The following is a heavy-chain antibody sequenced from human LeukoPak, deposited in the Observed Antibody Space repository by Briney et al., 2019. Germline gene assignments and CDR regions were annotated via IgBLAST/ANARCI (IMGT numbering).Heavy chain of an antibody. CDR1: GGSISSSSYY. J-gene: IGHJ3*02. D-gene: IGHD3-16*02. V-gene: IGHV4-39*02. Sequence: PSETLSLTCTVSGGSISSSSYYWGWIRQPPGKGLEWIGSIYYSGSTYYNPSLKSRVTISVDTSKNQFSLKLSSVTAADTAVYYCARDLIGPHYDYVWGSYRHDAFDIWGQGTMVTVSS. CDR3: ARDLIGPHYDYVWGSYRHDAFDI. CDR2: IYYSGST.